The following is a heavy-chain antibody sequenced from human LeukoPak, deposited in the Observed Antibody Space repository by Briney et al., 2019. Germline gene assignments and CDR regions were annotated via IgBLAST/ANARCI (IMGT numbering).Heavy chain of an antibody. Sequence: GGSLRLSCAASGFTFSSYAMHWVRQAPGKGLEWVAVISYDGSNKYYADSVKGRFTISRDNSKNTLYLQMNSLRAEDTAVYYCAREIAVAGSYGMDVWSQGTTVTVSS. CDR2: ISYDGSNK. J-gene: IGHJ6*02. V-gene: IGHV3-30-3*01. CDR3: AREIAVAGSYGMDV. D-gene: IGHD6-19*01. CDR1: GFTFSSYA.